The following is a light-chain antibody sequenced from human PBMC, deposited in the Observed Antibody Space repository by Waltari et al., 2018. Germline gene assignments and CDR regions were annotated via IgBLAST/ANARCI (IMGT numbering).Light chain of an antibody. V-gene: IGKV3-20*01. CDR1: QTVRTTY. CDR3: QQYDISPLT. Sequence: LSCRASQTVRTTYLAWYQQKPGQAPTLHIYGASSRATGIPDRFSGSGSGTDFSLTISSLEPEDFAVYYCQQYDISPLTFGGGTKVEIK. CDR2: GAS. J-gene: IGKJ4*02.